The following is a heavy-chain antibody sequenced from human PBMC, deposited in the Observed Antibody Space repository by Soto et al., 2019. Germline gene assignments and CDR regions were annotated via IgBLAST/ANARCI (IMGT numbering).Heavy chain of an antibody. V-gene: IGHV1-8*01. CDR2: MDPKSGNT. Sequence: QVQLVQSGAEVKKPGASVKVSCKASGYTFTNYDINWVRQAPGQGLEWMGWMDPKSGNTDYAQKIQGRVTITRNTSISTAYLEVSSLSSEDTSVYFCARGRGWRDYWGQGTLVTVSS. CDR1: GYTFTNYD. CDR3: ARGRGWRDY. D-gene: IGHD2-15*01. J-gene: IGHJ4*02.